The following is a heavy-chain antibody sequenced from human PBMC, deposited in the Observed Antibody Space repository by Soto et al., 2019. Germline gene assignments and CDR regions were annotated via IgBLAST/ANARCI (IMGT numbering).Heavy chain of an antibody. Sequence: ASLNVSFKASYYTFTIYFIIVLRQSPGQGLEWIGWISVYNGNTNYAQKFRGRVTMTTDISTTTAYMEMRSLRSDDTAVYYCARSGSRSNLRAFDSWGKGPLVTXS. J-gene: IGHJ4*02. D-gene: IGHD1-26*01. CDR3: ARSGSRSNLRAFDS. CDR2: ISVYNGNT. CDR1: YYTFTIYF. V-gene: IGHV1-18*01.